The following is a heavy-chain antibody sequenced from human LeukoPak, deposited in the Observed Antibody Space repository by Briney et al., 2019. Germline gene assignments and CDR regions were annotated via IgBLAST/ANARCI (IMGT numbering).Heavy chain of an antibody. V-gene: IGHV3-23*01. Sequence: GGSLRLSCTASGFTFSSFDLSWVRQAPGKGLEWVSVISVSGGSTYYADSVKARYTISRDNSKNTLYLQMKSLRAEDTAVYYCAKDFRGGSYLDYWGQGTLVTVSS. CDR2: ISVSGGST. CDR3: AKDFRGGSYLDY. CDR1: GFTFSSFD. D-gene: IGHD3-16*02. J-gene: IGHJ4*02.